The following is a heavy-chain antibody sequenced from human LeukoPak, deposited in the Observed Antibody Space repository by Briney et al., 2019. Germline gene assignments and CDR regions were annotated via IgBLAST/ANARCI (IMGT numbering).Heavy chain of an antibody. J-gene: IGHJ4*02. CDR2: IYYSGST. V-gene: IGHV4-59*01. CDR3: ARRSTVAAFDY. Sequence: KPSETLSLTCTVSGGSISSYYWSWIRRPPGKGLEWIGYIYYSGSTNYNPSLKSRVTISVDTSKNQFSLKLSSVTAADTAVYYCARRSTVAAFDYWGQGTLVTVSS. CDR1: GGSISSYY. D-gene: IGHD4-23*01.